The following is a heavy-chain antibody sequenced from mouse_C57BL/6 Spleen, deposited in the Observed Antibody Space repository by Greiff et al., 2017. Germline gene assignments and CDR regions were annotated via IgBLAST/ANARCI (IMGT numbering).Heavy chain of an antibody. CDR1: GFTFTDYY. CDR3: ARAEPGTWFAY. CDR2: IRNKANGYTK. Sequence: EVKVVESGGGLVQPGGSLSLSCAASGFTFTDYYMSWVRQPPGKALEWLGFIRNKANGYTKEYSASVKGRFTISRDNSQSILYLQLNALRAEDRATYYCARAEPGTWFAYWGQGTLVTVSA. V-gene: IGHV7-3*01. J-gene: IGHJ3*01.